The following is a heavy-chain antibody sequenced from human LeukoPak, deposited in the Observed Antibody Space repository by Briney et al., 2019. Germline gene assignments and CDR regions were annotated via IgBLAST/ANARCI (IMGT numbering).Heavy chain of an antibody. V-gene: IGHV1-69*01. D-gene: IGHD3-10*01. CDR3: AKGLYGSGSYPFDY. CDR2: IIPIFGTA. Sequence: ASVKVSCKASGGTFSSYAISWVRQAPGQGLEWMGGIIPIFGTANYAQKFQGRVTITADEPTSTAYMELSSLRSEDTAVYYCAKGLYGSGSYPFDYWGQGTLVTVSS. J-gene: IGHJ4*02. CDR1: GGTFSSYA.